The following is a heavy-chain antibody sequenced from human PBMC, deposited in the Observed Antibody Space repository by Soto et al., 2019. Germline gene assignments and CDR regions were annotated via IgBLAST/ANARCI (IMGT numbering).Heavy chain of an antibody. Sequence: PGGSLRLSCAASGFTFSSYAMSWVRQAPGKGLEWVSAISGSGGSTYYADSVKGRFTISRDNSKNTLYLQLNSLRAEGTAVYYCAKPLPSSLEQAHYDILTGYYSPDYWGQGTLVTVSS. V-gene: IGHV3-23*01. CDR1: GFTFSSYA. J-gene: IGHJ4*02. CDR3: AKPLPSSLEQAHYDILTGYYSPDY. D-gene: IGHD3-9*01. CDR2: ISGSGGST.